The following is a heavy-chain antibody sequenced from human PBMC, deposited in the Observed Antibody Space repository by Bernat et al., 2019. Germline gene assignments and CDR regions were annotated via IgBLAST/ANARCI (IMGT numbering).Heavy chain of an antibody. D-gene: IGHD6-13*01. J-gene: IGHJ4*02. CDR2: IHSTRRS. CDR1: GDSISSGAYY. CDR3: ARHAGIALAYHLDN. V-gene: IGHV4-39*01. Sequence: QLQLQESGPGLVEPSETLSLTCTLSGDSISSGAYYWGWIRQPPGKGLEWIGSIHSTRRSYYNPSLKSRVTISADTSKNQFSLHVNSVTATDTAIYYCARHAGIALAYHLDNWGQGTLVTVSS.